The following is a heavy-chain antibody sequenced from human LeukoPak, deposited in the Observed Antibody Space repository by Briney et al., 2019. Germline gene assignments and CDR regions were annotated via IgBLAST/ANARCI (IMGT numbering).Heavy chain of an antibody. CDR1: GFTVSSNY. CDR3: ARGYYYYYMDV. Sequence: GGSLRLSCAASGFTVSSNYMSWVRQAPGKGLEWVSVIYSGGSTYYADSVKGRFTISRDNSKNTLYLQMNSLRAEDTAVYYCARGYYYYYMDVWGKGTTVTISS. J-gene: IGHJ6*03. CDR2: IYSGGST. V-gene: IGHV3-66*01.